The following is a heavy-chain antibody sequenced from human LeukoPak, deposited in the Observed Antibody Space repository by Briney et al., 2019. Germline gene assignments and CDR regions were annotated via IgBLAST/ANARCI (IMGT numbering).Heavy chain of an antibody. Sequence: GGSLRLSCAASGFTFSDYYMSWIRQAPGKGLEWVSYISSSGNTIYYADSVKGRFTISRDNAKNSLYLQMNSLRAEDTAIYFCAREDDWNYEDYWGQGTLVTVSS. CDR2: ISSSGNTI. J-gene: IGHJ4*02. CDR3: AREDDWNYEDY. D-gene: IGHD1-7*01. CDR1: GFTFSDYY. V-gene: IGHV3-11*04.